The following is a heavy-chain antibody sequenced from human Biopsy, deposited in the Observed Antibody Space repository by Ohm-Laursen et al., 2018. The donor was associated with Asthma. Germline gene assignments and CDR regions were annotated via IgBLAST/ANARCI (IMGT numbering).Heavy chain of an antibody. CDR3: AKGGTYTTDRYAY. CDR2: ISSSGAST. CDR1: GFAVSRGH. D-gene: IGHD1-26*01. J-gene: IGHJ4*02. V-gene: IGHV3-23*01. Sequence: SLRLSCTASGFAVSRGHMFWVRQAPGKGLEWVSSISSSGASTYYADSVKGRFTISRDNSKNTLYLQMSSLRADDTAVYYCAKGGTYTTDRYAYWGQGSLVTVSS.